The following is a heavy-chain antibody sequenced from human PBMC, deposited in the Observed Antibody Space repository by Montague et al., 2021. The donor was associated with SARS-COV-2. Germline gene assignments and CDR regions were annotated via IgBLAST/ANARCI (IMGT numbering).Heavy chain of an antibody. Sequence: SETLSLTCAVSGGSISSGGYSWSWIRQPPGKGLEWIGYIYYSGSTNYNPSLKSRVTISVDTSKNQFSLKLSSVTAADTAVYYCARGSGWMGNAFDIWGQGTMVTVSS. J-gene: IGHJ3*02. D-gene: IGHD6-19*01. CDR2: IYYSGST. V-gene: IGHV4-61*08. CDR3: ARGSGWMGNAFDI. CDR1: GGSISSGGYS.